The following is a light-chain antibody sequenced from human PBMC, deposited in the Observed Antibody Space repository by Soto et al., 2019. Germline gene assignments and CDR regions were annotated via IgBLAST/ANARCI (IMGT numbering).Light chain of an antibody. CDR2: DAS. J-gene: IGKJ5*01. V-gene: IGKV3-11*01. CDR3: QQRSVRPPRT. Sequence: ELGLRPSVAPLSLTPWERATLSHRASQSVSSYLAWYQQKPGQAPRLLIYDASNRATGVPARFSGSGSGTDFTLTISSLEPEDFAVYYCQQRSVRPPRTFGQGTRLENK. CDR1: QSVSSY.